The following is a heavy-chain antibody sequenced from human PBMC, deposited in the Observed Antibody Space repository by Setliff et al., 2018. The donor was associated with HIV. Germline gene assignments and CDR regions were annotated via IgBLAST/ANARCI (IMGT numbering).Heavy chain of an antibody. CDR3: ARVSKSSPDAFDI. CDR1: GSTDTYNY. CDR2: SYAGGST. D-gene: IGHD6-13*01. Sequence: GGSLRLSCAASGSTDTYNYMSWVRQAPGKGLEGVSVSYAGGSTYYADSVKNRFTISRHNSTNTLYPQLNSLRAEDTAVYYCARVSKSSPDAFDIWGQGTMVTVSS. J-gene: IGHJ3*02. V-gene: IGHV3-53*04.